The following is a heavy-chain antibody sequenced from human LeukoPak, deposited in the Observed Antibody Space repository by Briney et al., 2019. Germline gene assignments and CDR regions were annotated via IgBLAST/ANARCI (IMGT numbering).Heavy chain of an antibody. D-gene: IGHD2/OR15-2a*01. V-gene: IGHV3-23*01. CDR1: GFTFSSYA. CDR2: ISGSGGST. J-gene: IGHJ3*02. Sequence: GGSLRLSCAASGFTFSSYAMSWVRQAPGKGLEWVSAISGSGGSTYYADSVKGRFTISRDNSKNTLYLQMNSLRAEDTAVYYCARGKIELDAFDIWGQGTMVTVSS. CDR3: ARGKIELDAFDI.